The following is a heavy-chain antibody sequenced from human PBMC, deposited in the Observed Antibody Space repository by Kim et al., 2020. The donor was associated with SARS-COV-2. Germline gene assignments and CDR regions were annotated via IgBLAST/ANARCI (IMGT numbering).Heavy chain of an antibody. Sequence: ASVKVSRKTSGYAFSAFGMNWVRQAPGQGLEWMGWINTNTGNPTYAQGFTGRFVFSLDTSVTTAYLQISSLKAADSAVYYCARAQCTTTDCYRSYWGQGT. CDR2: INTNTGNP. V-gene: IGHV7-4-1*02. D-gene: IGHD2-2*02. CDR3: ARAQCTTTDCYRSY. J-gene: IGHJ4*02. CDR1: GYAFSAFG.